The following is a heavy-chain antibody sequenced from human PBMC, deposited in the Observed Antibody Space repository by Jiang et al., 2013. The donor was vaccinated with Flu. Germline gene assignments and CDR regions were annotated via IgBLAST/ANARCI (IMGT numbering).Heavy chain of an antibody. CDR2: ISSNSNYI. Sequence: VQLLESGGGLVKPGGSLRLSCAASGFTFTSYSMHWVRQAPGKGLEWVSSISSNSNYIYYADSVRGRFTISRDNAKNSLYLQMNSLRAEDTAVYYCARGAVLTTRIFDFWGQGTLVTVSS. D-gene: IGHD3-22*01. V-gene: IGHV3-21*01. CDR1: GFTFTSYS. CDR3: ARGAVLTTRIFDF. J-gene: IGHJ4*02.